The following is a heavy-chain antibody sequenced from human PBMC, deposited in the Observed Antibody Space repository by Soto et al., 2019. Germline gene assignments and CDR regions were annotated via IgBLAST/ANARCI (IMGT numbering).Heavy chain of an antibody. Sequence: EVQLVESGGGLVQPVRSLSLSCEASGFTFRNYDMQWVRQGTGKGLEWVSGISAAGDPDYADSVEGRFTISRENAQNSFFLQLNSLRVGDTAVYYCARTDRDFYGLDVWGQGTTVIVSS. CDR3: ARTDRDFYGLDV. V-gene: IGHV3-13*05. CDR1: GFTFRNYD. J-gene: IGHJ6*02. CDR2: ISAAGDP.